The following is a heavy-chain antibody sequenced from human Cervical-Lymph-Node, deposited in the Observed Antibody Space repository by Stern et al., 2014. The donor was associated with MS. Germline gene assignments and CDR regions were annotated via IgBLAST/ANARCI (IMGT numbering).Heavy chain of an antibody. CDR2: IIPILDVT. D-gene: IGHD6-13*01. CDR3: ARDESGTSWYYFDY. J-gene: IGHJ4*02. V-gene: IGHV1-69*09. CDR1: GGTFSTYT. Sequence: VHLVESGAEVKKPGSSVKVSCKASGGTFSTYTISWMRQAPGQGLEWMGRIIPILDVTNYAQKFQGRVTITADKSTSTAYMELSSLRSEDTAVYFCARDESGTSWYYFDYWGQGTLVTVSS.